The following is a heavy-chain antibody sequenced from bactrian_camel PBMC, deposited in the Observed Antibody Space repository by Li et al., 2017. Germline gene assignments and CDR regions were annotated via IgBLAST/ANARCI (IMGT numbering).Heavy chain of an antibody. V-gene: IGHV3S31*01. Sequence: DVQLVESGGGSVQPGGSLRLSCAASGFIFSSRDLMWVRQAPGKGLEWVSSIDSGGGRTYYADSVKGRFTISRDNAKNTLYLQMSSLKPEGTAIYYCTHEYSAHDVACFGEQPEDLGNNFWGQGTQVTVS. J-gene: IGHJ4*01. CDR2: IDSGGGRT. CDR3: THEYSAHDVACFGEQPEDLGNNF. D-gene: IGHD1*01. CDR1: GFIFSSRD.